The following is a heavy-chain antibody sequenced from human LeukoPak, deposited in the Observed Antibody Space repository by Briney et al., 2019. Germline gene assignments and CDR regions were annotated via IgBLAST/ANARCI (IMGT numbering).Heavy chain of an antibody. D-gene: IGHD3-22*01. Sequence: PGGSLRLSCAASGFTFSSYAMSWVRQAPGKGLEWVSAISGSGGSTYYADSVKGRFTISRDNSKNTLYLQMNSLRAEDTAVYYCAKVISDYYDSSGYYPTRGFYFDYWGQGTLATVSS. J-gene: IGHJ4*02. V-gene: IGHV3-23*01. CDR1: GFTFSSYA. CDR3: AKVISDYYDSSGYYPTRGFYFDY. CDR2: ISGSGGST.